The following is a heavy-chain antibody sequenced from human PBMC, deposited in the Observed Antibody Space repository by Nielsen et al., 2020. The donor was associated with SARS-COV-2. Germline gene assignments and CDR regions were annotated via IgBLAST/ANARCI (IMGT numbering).Heavy chain of an antibody. V-gene: IGHV3-33*01. CDR2: IWYDGSNK. CDR3: ARDRYDYVWGSYGAYYFDY. J-gene: IGHJ4*02. Sequence: VRQAPGKGLEWVAVIWYDGSNKYYADSVKGRFTISRDNSKNTLYLQMNSLRAEDTAVYYCARDRYDYVWGSYGAYYFDYWGQGTLVTVSS. D-gene: IGHD3-16*01.